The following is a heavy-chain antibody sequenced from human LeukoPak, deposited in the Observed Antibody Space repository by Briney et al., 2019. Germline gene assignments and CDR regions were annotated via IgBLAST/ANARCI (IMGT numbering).Heavy chain of an antibody. V-gene: IGHV4-4*02. Sequence: GTLSLTCAVSGGSISSSNWWSWVRQPPGKGLEWIGEIYHSGSTNYNPSLKSRVTISVDKSKNQFSLKLSSVTAADTAVYYCARDSPMVRGVHDGLFDYWGQGTLVTVSS. CDR2: IYHSGST. CDR1: GGSISSSNW. CDR3: ARDSPMVRGVHDGLFDY. D-gene: IGHD3-10*01. J-gene: IGHJ4*02.